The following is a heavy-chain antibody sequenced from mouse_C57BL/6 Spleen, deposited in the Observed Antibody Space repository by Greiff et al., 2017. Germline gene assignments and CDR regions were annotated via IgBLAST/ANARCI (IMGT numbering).Heavy chain of an antibody. D-gene: IGHD2-1*01. CDR3: ARRIYYAIDY. CDR1: GYTFTSYW. CDR2: IYPSDSGT. V-gene: IGHV1-61*01. J-gene: IGHJ2*01. Sequence: QVQLQQPGAELVRPGSSVKLSCKASGYTFTSYWMDWVKQRHGQGLEWIGNIYPSDSGTHYNQKFKGKATLTVDKSSSTAYMQLSSLTSEDSAVYDCARRIYYAIDYWGQGTTLTVSS.